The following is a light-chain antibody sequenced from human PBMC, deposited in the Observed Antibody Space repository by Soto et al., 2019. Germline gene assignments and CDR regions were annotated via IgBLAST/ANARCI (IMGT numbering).Light chain of an antibody. CDR1: QDISIY. V-gene: IGKV1-16*02. CDR3: QQYDSWPMT. J-gene: IGKJ5*01. Sequence: DVQMTQSRSSLTASVGDTVPISCRASQDISIYLAWFQQKTGKAPKPLLYGTSTLHSGVPSKFRGRRSGTDFTLTISSLQSEDSYVYYCQQYDSWPMTFGQGTRLEIK. CDR2: GTS.